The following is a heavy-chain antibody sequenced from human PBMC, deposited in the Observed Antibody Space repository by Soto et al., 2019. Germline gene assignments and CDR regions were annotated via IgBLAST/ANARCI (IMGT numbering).Heavy chain of an antibody. J-gene: IGHJ4*02. CDR1: GGTFSSYT. D-gene: IGHD3-22*01. CDR2: IIPNLGIA. Sequence: QVQLVQSGAEVKKPGSSVKVSCKASGGTFSSYTISWVRQAPGQGLEWMGRIIPNLGIANYAQKFQGRVTLXAXKXSSPAYMELSSLRSEDTAVYYCARGLYDDSISLDDYWGQGTLVTVSS. CDR3: ARGLYDDSISLDDY. V-gene: IGHV1-69*02.